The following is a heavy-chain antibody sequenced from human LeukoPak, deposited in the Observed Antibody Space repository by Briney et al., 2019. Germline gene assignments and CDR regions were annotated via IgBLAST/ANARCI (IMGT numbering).Heavy chain of an antibody. J-gene: IGHJ4*02. Sequence: QPGGSLRLSCAASGFTFSAYAMSWVRQAPGKGLEWVSAISGSGGSTYYADSVKGRFTISRDNSKNTLYLQMNSLRAEDTAVYYCAKDRWSGYYYGSSGYRGFDYWGQGTLVTVSS. CDR3: AKDRWSGYYYGSSGYRGFDY. V-gene: IGHV3-23*01. CDR2: ISGSGGST. CDR1: GFTFSAYA. D-gene: IGHD3-22*01.